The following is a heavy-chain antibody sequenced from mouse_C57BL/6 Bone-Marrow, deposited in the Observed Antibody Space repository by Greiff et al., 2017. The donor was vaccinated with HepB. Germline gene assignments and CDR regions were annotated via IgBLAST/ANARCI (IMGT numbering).Heavy chain of an antibody. CDR1: GFNIKDYY. V-gene: IGHV14-1*01. CDR3: TKVYGNYWYFDV. D-gene: IGHD2-1*01. J-gene: IGHJ1*03. CDR2: IDPEDGDT. Sequence: EVQLQQSGAELVRPGASVKLSCTASGFNIKDYYMHWVKQRPEQGLEWIGRIDPEDGDTEYAPKFQGKATMTADTSSNTAYLQLSSLTSEDTAVYYCTKVYGNYWYFDVWGTGTTVTVSS.